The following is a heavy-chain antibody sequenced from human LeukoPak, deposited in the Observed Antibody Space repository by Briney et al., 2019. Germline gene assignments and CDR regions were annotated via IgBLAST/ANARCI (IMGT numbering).Heavy chain of an antibody. CDR3: TKYYYDSSGYLPFDY. Sequence: PGGSLRLSCAASGFTFSGSAMHWVRQASGNGLEWVGRIRSKANSYATAYAASVKGRFTISRDDSKNTAYLQMNSLKTEDTAVYYCTKYYYDSSGYLPFDYWGQGTLVTVSS. CDR1: GFTFSGSA. D-gene: IGHD3-22*01. J-gene: IGHJ4*02. V-gene: IGHV3-73*01. CDR2: IRSKANSYAT.